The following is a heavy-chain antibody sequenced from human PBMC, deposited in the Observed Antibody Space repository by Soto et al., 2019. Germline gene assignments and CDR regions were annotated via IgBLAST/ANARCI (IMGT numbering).Heavy chain of an antibody. V-gene: IGHV4-59*01. Sequence: QVQLQESGPGLVKPSETLSLTCTVSGGSISSYYWSWIRQPPGKGLEWIGYIYYSGSTNYNPSLNVRVTISVDTSKNQFSLMLSSVTAADTAVYYCARAPRGNYGYPSSFDYWGQGTLVTVSS. D-gene: IGHD3-10*01. CDR1: GGSISSYY. CDR3: ARAPRGNYGYPSSFDY. J-gene: IGHJ4*02. CDR2: IYYSGST.